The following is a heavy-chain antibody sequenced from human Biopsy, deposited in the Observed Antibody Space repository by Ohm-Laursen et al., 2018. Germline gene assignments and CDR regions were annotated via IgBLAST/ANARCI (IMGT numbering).Heavy chain of an antibody. CDR2: VYNGGIT. J-gene: IGHJ5*02. CDR3: ARTPRDSFWSGSYKRGLWFDP. V-gene: IGHV4-59*01. Sequence: SQTLSLTCGVSGGSIISYYWTWIRQPPGKGLEWIGHVYNGGITNYNPSLKSRVTISKDTSKNQFSLQVNSVTAADTAVYYCARTPRDSFWSGSYKRGLWFDPWGQGTLVFVSS. D-gene: IGHD3-3*01. CDR1: GGSIISYY.